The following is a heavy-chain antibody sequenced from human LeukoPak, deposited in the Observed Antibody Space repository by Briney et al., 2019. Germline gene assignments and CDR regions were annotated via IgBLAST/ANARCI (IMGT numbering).Heavy chain of an antibody. CDR2: ISWNSGTI. CDR1: GLAFSDYW. V-gene: IGHV3-9*01. J-gene: IGHJ3*02. D-gene: IGHD6-19*01. CDR3: AVDLYSSVWYGAFDM. Sequence: GGSLRLSCAASGLAFSDYWMSWVRQAPGKGLEWVSGISWNSGTIGYADSVKGRFTISRDNAKNSLYLQMNSLRAEDTALYFCAVDLYSSVWYGAFDMWGQGTMVTVST.